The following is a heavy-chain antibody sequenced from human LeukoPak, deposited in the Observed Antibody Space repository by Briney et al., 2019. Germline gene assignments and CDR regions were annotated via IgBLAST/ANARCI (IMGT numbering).Heavy chain of an antibody. D-gene: IGHD3-22*01. CDR3: ARGTYDSSGYAHRFFDY. V-gene: IGHV4-59*12. CDR2: VYHTGHT. J-gene: IGHJ4*02. Sequence: SETLSLTCTVSGDSISGYYRSWIRQPPGKGLEWIGYVYHTGHTHYSPSLKSRVTVSLDTSRNQVSLILSSVTAADTAVYYCARGTYDSSGYAHRFFDYWGQGTLVTVST. CDR1: GDSISGYY.